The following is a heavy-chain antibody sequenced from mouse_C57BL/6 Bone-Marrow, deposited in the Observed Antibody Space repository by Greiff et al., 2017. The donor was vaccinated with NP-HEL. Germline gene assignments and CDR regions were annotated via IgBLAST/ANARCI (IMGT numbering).Heavy chain of an antibody. CDR2: IDPSDSYT. D-gene: IGHD2-5*01. J-gene: IGHJ1*03. CDR1: GYTFTSYW. CDR3: ATSESYSNSWYFDV. V-gene: IGHV1-59*01. Sequence: QVQLQQPGAELVRPGTSVKLSCKASGYTFTSYWMHWVKQRPGQGLEWIGVIDPSDSYTNYNQKFKGKATLTVDTSSSTAYMQLSSLTSEDSAVYYCATSESYSNSWYFDVWGTGTTVTVSS.